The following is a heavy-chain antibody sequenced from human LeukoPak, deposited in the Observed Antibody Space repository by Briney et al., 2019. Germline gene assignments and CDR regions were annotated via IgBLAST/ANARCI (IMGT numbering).Heavy chain of an antibody. CDR1: GYTFTSYG. J-gene: IGHJ4*02. D-gene: IGHD3-10*01. V-gene: IGHV1-18*01. CDR3: ARSRYYYGSGSPVSYDY. Sequence: ASVKVSCKASGYTFTSYGISWVRQAPGQGLEWMGWISAYNGNTNYAQKLQGRVTMTTDISTSTAYMELRSLRSDDTAVYYCARSRYYYGSGSPVSYDYWGQGTLVTVSS. CDR2: ISAYNGNT.